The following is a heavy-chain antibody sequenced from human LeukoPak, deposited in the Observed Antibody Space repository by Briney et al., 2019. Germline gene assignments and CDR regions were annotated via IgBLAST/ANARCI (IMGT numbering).Heavy chain of an antibody. V-gene: IGHV3-53*01. Sequence: GGSLRLSCAASGFTVSSNYMSWVRQAPGKGLGWVSVIYSGGSTYYADSVKGRFTISRDNSKNTLYLQMNSLRAEDTAVYYCARGPDRIAAAGTKPSGYWGQGTLVTVSS. D-gene: IGHD6-13*01. CDR1: GFTVSSNY. CDR3: ARGPDRIAAAGTKPSGY. CDR2: IYSGGST. J-gene: IGHJ4*02.